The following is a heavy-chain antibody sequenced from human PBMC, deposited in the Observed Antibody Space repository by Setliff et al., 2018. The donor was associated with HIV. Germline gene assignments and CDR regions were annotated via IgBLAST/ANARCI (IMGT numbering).Heavy chain of an antibody. J-gene: IGHJ4*02. CDR2: INPSSGGT. CDR3: VRDRGDATIFSWGHYFDY. D-gene: IGHD3-3*01. V-gene: IGHV1-46*01. Sequence: ASVKVSCKASGYTFTNYYMHWVRQAPGQGLEWMGVINPSSGGTHYAQKFQGRVTMARDTSTTTVYMDLCSLTSEDTAVYFCVRDRGDATIFSWGHYFDYWGPGTLVTVSS. CDR1: GYTFTNYY.